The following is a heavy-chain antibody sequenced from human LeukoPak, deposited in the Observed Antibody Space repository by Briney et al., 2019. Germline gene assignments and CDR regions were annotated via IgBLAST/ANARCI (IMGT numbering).Heavy chain of an antibody. D-gene: IGHD3-3*01. CDR3: AKGRSGSYYYYGMDV. CDR1: GFTFSSYA. Sequence: GGSLRLSCAASGFTFSSYAMSWVRQAPGKGLEWVSAISGSGGSTYYADSVKGRFTISRDNSKNTLYLQMNSRRAEDTAVYYCAKGRSGSYYYYGMDVWGQGTTVTVSS. J-gene: IGHJ6*02. CDR2: ISGSGGST. V-gene: IGHV3-23*01.